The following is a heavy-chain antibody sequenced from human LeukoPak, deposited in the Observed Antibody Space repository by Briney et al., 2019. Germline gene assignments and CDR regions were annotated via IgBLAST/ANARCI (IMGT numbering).Heavy chain of an antibody. D-gene: IGHD2-15*01. CDR1: GGSISSYY. CDR2: IYYRGRT. V-gene: IGHV4-59*01. J-gene: IGHJ3*02. Sequence: SETLSLTCTVSGGSISSYYWSWIRQPPGKGLEWRGYIYYRGRTNYNPSLKSRVTISVDPSKNQFSLKLSSVTAADTAVYFCASSCSGGSCYSIAYGAFDIWGQGTMVSVSS. CDR3: ASSCSGGSCYSIAYGAFDI.